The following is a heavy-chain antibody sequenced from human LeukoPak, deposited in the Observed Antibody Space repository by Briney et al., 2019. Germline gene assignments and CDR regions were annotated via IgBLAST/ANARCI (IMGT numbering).Heavy chain of an antibody. J-gene: IGHJ6*03. D-gene: IGHD3-10*01. V-gene: IGHV3-23*01. CDR3: AKAQSGNFYMDV. CDR2: ISGSGGGT. CDR1: GFTFSSYA. Sequence: GGSLRLSCAASGFTFSSYAMSWVRQAPGKGLEWVSGISGSGGGTYYADSVKGRFTISRDNSKNTLYLQMNSLRAEDTAVYYCAKAQSGNFYMDVWGKGTTVTVSS.